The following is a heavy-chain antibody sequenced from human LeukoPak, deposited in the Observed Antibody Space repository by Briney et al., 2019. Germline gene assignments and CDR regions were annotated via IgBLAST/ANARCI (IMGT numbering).Heavy chain of an antibody. D-gene: IGHD1-1*01. V-gene: IGHV1-3*01. CDR2: INVGNGNT. J-gene: IGHJ4*02. Sequence: ASVKVTCKASGYIFTSYAMHWVRQAPGQRLEWMGWINVGNGNTKYSQKFQDRVTITRDTSASTAYMELSSLRSEDTAVYYCARVGWAQLERLDYFDYWGQGTLVTVSS. CDR3: ARVGWAQLERLDYFDY. CDR1: GYIFTSYA.